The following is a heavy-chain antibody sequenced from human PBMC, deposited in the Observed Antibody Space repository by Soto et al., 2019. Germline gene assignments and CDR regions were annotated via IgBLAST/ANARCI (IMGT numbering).Heavy chain of an antibody. J-gene: IGHJ6*02. CDR3: SRGDATKIVVTTYYGMDV. CDR1: GGTLRNYG. Sequence: QVQLVQSGAEVKKPGSSVRVSCKASGGTLRNYGISWVRQAPGQGLEWMGGIIPVFGTANYAQKCQGRVTITADESTSTVYMDATSLRSEDTAVYYCSRGDATKIVVTTYYGMDVWGQGTTVTVSS. D-gene: IGHD4-17*01. V-gene: IGHV1-69*12. CDR2: IIPVFGTA.